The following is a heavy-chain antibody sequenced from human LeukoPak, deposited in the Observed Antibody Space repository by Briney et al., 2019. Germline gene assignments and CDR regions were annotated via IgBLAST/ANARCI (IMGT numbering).Heavy chain of an antibody. CDR3: AGDGYYDFWGATSGGVFQH. D-gene: IGHD3-3*01. V-gene: IGHV3-30*01. CDR2: ISYDGSNT. J-gene: IGHJ1*01. CDR1: GFTFSSYA. Sequence: GRSLRLSCAASGFTFSSYAMHRVRQAPGKGLEWVSVISYDGSNTYYADSVKGRFTISRDNSRTTLYLQMDSLRAEDTALYYSAGDGYYDFWGATSGGVFQHWGQGTLVTVSS.